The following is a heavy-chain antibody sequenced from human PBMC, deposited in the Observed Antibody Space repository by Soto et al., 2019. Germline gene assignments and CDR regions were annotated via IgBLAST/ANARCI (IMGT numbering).Heavy chain of an antibody. CDR2: ISYDGSNK. V-gene: IGHV3-30-3*01. CDR3: ARNPADFWTAYYYYGMDV. CDR1: GFTFSSYA. D-gene: IGHD3-3*01. J-gene: IGHJ6*02. Sequence: VGSLRLSCAASGFTFSSYAMHWVSQAPGKGLEWVAVISYDGSNKYYADSVKGRFTISRDNSKNTLYLQMNSLRAEDTAVYYCARNPADFWTAYYYYGMDVWGQGTTVTVSS.